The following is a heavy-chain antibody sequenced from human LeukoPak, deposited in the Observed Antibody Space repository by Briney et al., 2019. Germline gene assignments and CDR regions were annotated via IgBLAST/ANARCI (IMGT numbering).Heavy chain of an antibody. J-gene: IGHJ5*02. V-gene: IGHV4-4*07. D-gene: IGHD5-24*01. CDR2: IHTSGST. Sequence: SETLSLTCTVSDGSTSSYYWSWIRQPAGKGLEWIGRIHTSGSTNYSPSLKSRVTMSVDTSKNQFSLKLSSVIAADTAVYFCARDMAVHPYNWFDPWGQGTLVTVSS. CDR1: DGSTSSYY. CDR3: ARDMAVHPYNWFDP.